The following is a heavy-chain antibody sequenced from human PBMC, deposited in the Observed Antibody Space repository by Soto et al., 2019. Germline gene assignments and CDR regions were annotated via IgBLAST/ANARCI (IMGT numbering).Heavy chain of an antibody. Sequence: EEQLVESGGGLVQPGGSLRLSCVVSGFTFAKYWMHWVRQAPGKGLVWVARIETDGTTQTYADSVEGRFTISRDNAKNTLYLHMNSLRAGDTAVYYCGRQAALWEKVDFRGHGTPVTVSP. CDR1: GFTFAKYW. J-gene: IGHJ1*01. CDR3: GRQAALWEKVDF. D-gene: IGHD3-10*01. CDR2: IETDGTTQ. V-gene: IGHV3-74*02.